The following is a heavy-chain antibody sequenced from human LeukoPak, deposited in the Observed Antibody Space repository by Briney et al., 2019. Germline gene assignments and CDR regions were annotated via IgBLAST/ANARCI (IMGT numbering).Heavy chain of an antibody. J-gene: IGHJ6*02. CDR2: ISDESGNT. CDR1: GYTFSTYG. Sequence: ASVKVSCKASGYTFSTYGINWVRQAPGQGLEWMGWISDESGNTNYPQKFQGRVTMTTDTATSTAYMELRSLRSDDTAVYYCARDWRRKTSVTTPQYGMDVWGQGTTVIVSS. CDR3: ARDWRRKTSVTTPQYGMDV. D-gene: IGHD4-17*01. V-gene: IGHV1-18*01.